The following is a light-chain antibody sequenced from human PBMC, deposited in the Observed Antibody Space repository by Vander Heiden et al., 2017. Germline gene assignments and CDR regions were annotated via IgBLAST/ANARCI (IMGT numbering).Light chain of an antibody. Sequence: AIRMTQSPSSFSASTGDRVTITCRASQGISSYLAWYQQKPGKAPKLLIYAASTLQSGVPSRFSGSGSGTDFTLTISCLQSEDFATYYCQQYYSYPPTFGQGTKVXIK. CDR2: AAS. CDR3: QQYYSYPPT. V-gene: IGKV1-8*01. CDR1: QGISSY. J-gene: IGKJ1*01.